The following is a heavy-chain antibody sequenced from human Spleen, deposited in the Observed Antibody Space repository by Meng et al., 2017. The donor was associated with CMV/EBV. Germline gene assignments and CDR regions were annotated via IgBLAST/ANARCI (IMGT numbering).Heavy chain of an antibody. J-gene: IGHJ4*02. CDR1: GCSISSSNL. CDR3: ARIERRRILKYCGSDCSTTDY. D-gene: IGHD2-21*02. Sequence: QVQLQESGPGLVKPSGTLSLTCAVSGCSISSSNLWTWVRQVPGKGLEWIGEIYHSGRTNYNPSLKSRVTISVDKFKNQFSLKLGSVTAADTAVYYCARIERRRILKYCGSDCSTTDYWGQGTLVTVSS. V-gene: IGHV4-4*02. CDR2: IYHSGRT.